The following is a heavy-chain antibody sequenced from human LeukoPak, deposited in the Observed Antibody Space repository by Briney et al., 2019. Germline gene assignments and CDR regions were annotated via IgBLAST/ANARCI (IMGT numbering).Heavy chain of an antibody. D-gene: IGHD3-3*01. J-gene: IGHJ6*02. CDR3: ARDFYDFWGGDRSDYYYYGMDV. CDR1: GFTFSSYP. Sequence: GRSLRLSCAASGFTFSSYPMHWVRQAPGKGLEWVAIISYDGTNKYYADSVKGRFTISRDNSKNTLYLQMNSLRAEDTAVYYCARDFYDFWGGDRSDYYYYGMDVWGQGTTVTVSS. CDR2: ISYDGTNK. V-gene: IGHV3-30-3*01.